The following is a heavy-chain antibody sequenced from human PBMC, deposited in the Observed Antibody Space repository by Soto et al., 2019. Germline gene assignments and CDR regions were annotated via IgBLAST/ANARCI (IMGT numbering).Heavy chain of an antibody. CDR3: ARVRNHIVVVVADASDAFDI. Sequence: ASVKVSCKASGYTFTSYDINWVRQATGQGLEWMGWMNPNSGNTGYAQKFQGRVTMTRNTSISTAYMELSSLRSEDTAVYYFARVRNHIVVVVADASDAFDIRGQGTMVTVS. V-gene: IGHV1-8*01. CDR1: GYTFTSYD. D-gene: IGHD2-15*01. CDR2: MNPNSGNT. J-gene: IGHJ3*02.